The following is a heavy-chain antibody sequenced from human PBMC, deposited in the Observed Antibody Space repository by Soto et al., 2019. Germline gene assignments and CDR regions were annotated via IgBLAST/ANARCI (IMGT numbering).Heavy chain of an antibody. D-gene: IGHD2-2*03. CDR1: GYTFTGYY. CDR2: INAGNGKT. J-gene: IGHJ4*02. CDR3: VRDFGYSSSWYTLDY. Sequence: ASVKVSCKASGYTFTGYYMHWVRQAPGQGLEWMGWINAGNGKTKYSQNLQGRVTISRDTSASTASLELRSLRSEDTGVYYCVRDFGYSSSWYTLDYWGQGTLVTVSS. V-gene: IGHV1-3*01.